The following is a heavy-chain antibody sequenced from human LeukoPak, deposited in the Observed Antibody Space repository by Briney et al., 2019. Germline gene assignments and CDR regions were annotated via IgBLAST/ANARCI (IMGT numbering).Heavy chain of an antibody. CDR1: DGSISSNNYY. CDR2: IYSSGSA. D-gene: IGHD3-3*01. Sequence: PSETLSLTCTVSDGSISSNNYYWGWIRQPPGKGLEWIGSIYSSGSAYYNPSLKSRVTISVDTSKNQFSLRLSSVTAADTAVYYCQSRYLEWLLEYWGQGTLVTVSS. CDR3: QSRYLEWLLEY. J-gene: IGHJ4*02. V-gene: IGHV4-39*01.